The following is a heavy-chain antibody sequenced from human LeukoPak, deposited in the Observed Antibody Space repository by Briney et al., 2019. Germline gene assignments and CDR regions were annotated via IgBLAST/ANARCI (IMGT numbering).Heavy chain of an antibody. CDR3: ARDDTSHWLYYFDY. V-gene: IGHV1-8*01. D-gene: IGHD2-2*01. Sequence: ASVKVSCKASGYTFTSYDINWAQQATGQGLEWMGWMNPNSGNTGYAQKFQGRVTMTRNTSISTAYMELSSLRSEDTAVYYCARDDTSHWLYYFDYWGQGTLVTVSS. CDR1: GYTFTSYD. CDR2: MNPNSGNT. J-gene: IGHJ4*02.